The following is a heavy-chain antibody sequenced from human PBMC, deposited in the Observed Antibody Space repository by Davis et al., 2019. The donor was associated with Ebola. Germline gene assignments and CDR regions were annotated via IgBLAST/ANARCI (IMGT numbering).Heavy chain of an antibody. V-gene: IGHV3-30*18. J-gene: IGHJ4*02. CDR3: AKGPYSGSYSVLDY. D-gene: IGHD1-26*01. CDR2: ISYDGSNK. Sequence: GESLKISCAASGFTFSSYGMHWVRQAPGKGLEWVAVISYDGSNKYYADFVKGRFTISRDNSKNTLYLQMNSLRAEDTAVYYCAKGPYSGSYSVLDYWGQGTLVTVSS. CDR1: GFTFSSYG.